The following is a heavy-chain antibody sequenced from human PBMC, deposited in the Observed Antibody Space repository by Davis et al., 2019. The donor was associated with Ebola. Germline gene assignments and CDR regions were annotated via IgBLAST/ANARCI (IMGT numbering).Heavy chain of an antibody. D-gene: IGHD3-22*01. CDR2: ISYDGSDK. Sequence: PGGSLRLSCAASGFSFSSYGMHWVRQAPGKGLEWVAVISYDGSDKYYVDSVKGRFTISRDNSRDTLYLQMNSLRAEDTAVYYCARDRYYYDSSGYLYYYYGMDVWGQGTTVTVSS. V-gene: IGHV3-30*03. J-gene: IGHJ6*02. CDR1: GFSFSSYG. CDR3: ARDRYYYDSSGYLYYYYGMDV.